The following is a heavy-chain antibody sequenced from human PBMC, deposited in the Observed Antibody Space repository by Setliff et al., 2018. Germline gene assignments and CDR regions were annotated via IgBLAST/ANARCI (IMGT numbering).Heavy chain of an antibody. CDR1: GDTFSTYT. J-gene: IGHJ4*02. Sequence: SVKVSCKASGDTFSTYTLSWVRQAPGQGLEWMGGIIPLLETVKYAQKFQGRVTITADKSTSTGYMELSSLRSEDTAMYYCARELRSPYWHFDFWGQGTLVTVSS. CDR2: IIPLLETV. CDR3: ARELRSPYWHFDF. V-gene: IGHV1-69*06. D-gene: IGHD2-15*01.